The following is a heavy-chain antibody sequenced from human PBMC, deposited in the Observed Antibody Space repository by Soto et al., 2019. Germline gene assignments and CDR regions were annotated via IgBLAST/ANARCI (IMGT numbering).Heavy chain of an antibody. J-gene: IGHJ3*01. Sequence: GGSLRLSCAASGFTFSDHVIHWVRQAAGKGLEWVASMTYDGATEYYADSVKGRFTMSRDNSKRAVSLQMNSLRPDGTAVYYCARVRLTIAVNDALDVWGQGTTVTVSS. CDR3: ARVRLTIAVNDALDV. CDR2: MTYDGATE. V-gene: IGHV3-30*14. CDR1: GFTFSDHV. D-gene: IGHD6-25*01.